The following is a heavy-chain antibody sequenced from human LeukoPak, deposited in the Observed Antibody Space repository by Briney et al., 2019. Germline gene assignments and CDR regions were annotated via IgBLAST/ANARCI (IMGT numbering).Heavy chain of an antibody. CDR1: GYTFTGYY. V-gene: IGHV1-2*02. CDR2: INPNSGGT. J-gene: IGHJ5*01. CDR3: AKSGLWREWLLSGWFDY. D-gene: IGHD3-3*01. Sequence: ASVKVSCKASGYTFTGYYMHWVRQAPGQGLEWMGWINPNSGGTNYAQKFQGRVTMTRDTSISTAYMELSRLRSDDTAVYYCAKSGLWREWLLSGWFDYWGQGTLVTVSS.